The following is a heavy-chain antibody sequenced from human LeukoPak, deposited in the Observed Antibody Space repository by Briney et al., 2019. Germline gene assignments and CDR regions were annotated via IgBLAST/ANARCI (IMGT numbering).Heavy chain of an antibody. Sequence: ASVKVSCKASGYIFSVFYIHWVRQAPGQGLEWMGWINPNSGGTNYAQKFQGRVTMTRDTSISTAYMELSRLRSDDTAVYYCARVRDDYVWGSYRYPNYFDYWGQGTLVTVSS. V-gene: IGHV1-2*02. D-gene: IGHD3-16*02. J-gene: IGHJ4*02. CDR3: ARVRDDYVWGSYRYPNYFDY. CDR2: INPNSGGT. CDR1: GYIFSVFY.